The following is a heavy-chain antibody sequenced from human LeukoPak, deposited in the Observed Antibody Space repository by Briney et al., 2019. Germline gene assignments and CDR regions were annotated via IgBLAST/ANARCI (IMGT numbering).Heavy chain of an antibody. V-gene: IGHV1-18*01. Sequence: ASVKVSCKASGYTFTSYGISWVRQAPGQGLEWMGWISAYNGNTNYAQKLQGRVTMTTDTSTSTAYMELRSLRCHDTAVYYCATADILAGYYGLETYYFDYWGQGTQVTDSS. J-gene: IGHJ4*02. CDR3: ATADILAGYYGLETYYFDY. CDR1: GYTFTSYG. D-gene: IGHD3-9*01. CDR2: ISAYNGNT.